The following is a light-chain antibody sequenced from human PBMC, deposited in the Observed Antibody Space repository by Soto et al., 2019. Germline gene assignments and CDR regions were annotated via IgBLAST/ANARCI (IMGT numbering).Light chain of an antibody. CDR1: RDVGSD. Sequence: QMTPSPSSLSACVGEKIIITCRASRDVGSDVSWYQQKPGQAPKLLIYAASNLYTGVPSRFSGSRSGTEFTLTISSLQPEDFASYYCLQDYGDSWTFGQGTKVDIK. CDR3: LQDYGDSWT. V-gene: IGKV1-6*01. J-gene: IGKJ1*01. CDR2: AAS.